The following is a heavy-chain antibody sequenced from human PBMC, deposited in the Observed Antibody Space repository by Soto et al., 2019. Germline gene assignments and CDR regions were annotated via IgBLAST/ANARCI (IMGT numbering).Heavy chain of an antibody. CDR1: SDSMNSGGYY. D-gene: IGHD6-6*01. CDR2: IYSNGDT. V-gene: IGHV4-31*03. CDR3: ARRGGSSSGYYYYAMDV. Sequence: SETLSLTCSVSSDSMNSGGYYWSWIRQHPGKGLEWIGYIYSNGDTYYNPSLKSRVTISIDTSKNQFSLNLTSVTAADTAVYYCARRGGSSSGYYYYAMDVWGQGTTVTVS. J-gene: IGHJ6*02.